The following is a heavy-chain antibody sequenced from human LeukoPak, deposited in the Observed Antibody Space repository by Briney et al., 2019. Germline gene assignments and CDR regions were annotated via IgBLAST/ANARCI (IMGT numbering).Heavy chain of an antibody. CDR3: ARASTVTTWSLGY. Sequence: SQTLSLTCTVSGGSISSGGYYWSWIRQHPGKGLEWIGYIYYSGSTYYNPSLKSRVTISVDTSKNQFSLKLSSVTAADTAVYYCARASTVTTWSLGYWGQGILVTVSS. CDR1: GGSISSGGYY. D-gene: IGHD4-17*01. CDR2: IYYSGST. V-gene: IGHV4-31*03. J-gene: IGHJ4*02.